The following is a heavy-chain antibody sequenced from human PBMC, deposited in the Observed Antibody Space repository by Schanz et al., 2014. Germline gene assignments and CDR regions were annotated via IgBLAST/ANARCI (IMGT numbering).Heavy chain of an antibody. CDR3: TRGSGSRSYGWYYDS. D-gene: IGHD3-10*01. CDR2: IKQDESER. CDR1: GFTFSSYS. J-gene: IGHJ4*02. Sequence: EVLLVESGGGLVTPGESLRLSCAASGFTFSSYSMNWVRQAPGKGLEWVANIKQDESERSYVDSVKGRFTISRDNAKNTLYLQMNSVRAEDSAVYYCTRGSGSRSYGWYYDSWGQGTLVTVSS. V-gene: IGHV3-7*01.